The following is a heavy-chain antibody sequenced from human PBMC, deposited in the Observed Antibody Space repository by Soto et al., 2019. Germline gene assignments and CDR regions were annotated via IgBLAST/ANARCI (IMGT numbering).Heavy chain of an antibody. J-gene: IGHJ5*02. CDR3: ARHPELIVDIGWFDA. V-gene: IGHV3-48*01. CDR1: GFTFSSYS. D-gene: IGHD3-22*01. CDR2: ISSSSSTK. Sequence: EVQLVESGGGLVQPGGSLRLSCAASGFTFSSYSMNWVRQAPGKGLEWVSYISSSSSTKYYADSVKGRFTISRDNPKNSLFLQMNSLRAEDTAVYYCARHPELIVDIGWFDAWGKGPTVTVSS.